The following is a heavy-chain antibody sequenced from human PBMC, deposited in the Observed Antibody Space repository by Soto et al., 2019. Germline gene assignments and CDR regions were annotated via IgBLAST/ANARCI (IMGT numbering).Heavy chain of an antibody. CDR3: AREVVLYDILTGQPLYGMDV. CDR1: GYTFTSYD. Sequence: ASVEVSCKASGYTFTSYDINWVRQATGQGLEWMGWMNPNSGNTGYAQKFQGRVTMTRNTSISTAYMELSSLRSEDTAVYYCAREVVLYDILTGQPLYGMDVWGQGTTVTVSS. V-gene: IGHV1-8*01. J-gene: IGHJ6*02. CDR2: MNPNSGNT. D-gene: IGHD3-9*01.